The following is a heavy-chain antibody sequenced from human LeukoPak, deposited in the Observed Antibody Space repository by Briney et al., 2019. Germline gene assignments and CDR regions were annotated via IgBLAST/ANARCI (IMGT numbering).Heavy chain of an antibody. D-gene: IGHD2-15*01. CDR2: ISYDGSNK. CDR1: GFTFSGYA. V-gene: IGHV3-30*04. J-gene: IGHJ6*02. Sequence: GGSLRLSCAASGFTFSGYAMHWVRQAPGKGLEWVAVISYDGSNKYYADSVKGRFTISRDNSKNTLYLQMNSLRAEDTAVYYCARDQVVPYYYYGMDVWGQGTTVTVSS. CDR3: ARDQVVPYYYYGMDV.